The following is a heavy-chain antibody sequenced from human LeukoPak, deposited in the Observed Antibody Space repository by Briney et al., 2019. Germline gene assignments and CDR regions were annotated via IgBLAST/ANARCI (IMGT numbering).Heavy chain of an antibody. V-gene: IGHV3-33*01. CDR3: ARGSNPRRGSYYYYYMDV. CDR1: GFTFSSYG. CDR2: IWYDGSNK. J-gene: IGHJ6*03. Sequence: PGRSLRLSCAASGFTFSSYGMHWVRQAPGKGLEWVAVIWYDGSNKYYADSVKGRFTISRDNSKNTLYLQMSSLRAEDTAVYYCARGSNPRRGSYYYYYMDVWGKGTTVTVSS. D-gene: IGHD1-14*01.